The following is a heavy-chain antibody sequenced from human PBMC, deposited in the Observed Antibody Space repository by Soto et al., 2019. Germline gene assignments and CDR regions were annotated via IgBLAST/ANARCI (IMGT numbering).Heavy chain of an antibody. J-gene: IGHJ6*02. CDR1: GGTFSSYA. CDR3: ARNGERDLGLNYYFYYGMDV. V-gene: IGHV1-18*01. Sequence: ASVKVSCKASGGTFSSYAISWVRQAPGQGLEWMGWVSPYSNITNYAQKFQGRVTMTTETSTSTVYMELRSLRSDDTAMDYCARNGERDLGLNYYFYYGMDVWGQGTSVTV. CDR2: VSPYSNIT. D-gene: IGHD3-10*01.